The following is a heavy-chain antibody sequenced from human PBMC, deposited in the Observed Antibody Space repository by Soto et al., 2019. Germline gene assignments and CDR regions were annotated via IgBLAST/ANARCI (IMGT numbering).Heavy chain of an antibody. Sequence: ASVKVSCKASGYTFTGYYMHWVRQAPGQGLEWMGWINPNSGGTNYAQKFQGRVTMTRDTSISTAYMELSRLRSDDTAVYYCASGAPIAAPPTATFDYWGQGTLVTVYS. J-gene: IGHJ4*02. CDR2: INPNSGGT. D-gene: IGHD6-13*01. CDR1: GYTFTGYY. CDR3: ASGAPIAAPPTATFDY. V-gene: IGHV1-2*02.